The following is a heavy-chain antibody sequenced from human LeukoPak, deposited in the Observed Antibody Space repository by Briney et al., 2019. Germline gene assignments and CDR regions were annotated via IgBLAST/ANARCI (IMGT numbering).Heavy chain of an antibody. J-gene: IGHJ6*02. CDR3: ARAPDSSTWSYGIEI. D-gene: IGHD6-6*01. CDR2: IKQDGSEE. V-gene: IGHV3-7*05. CDR1: GFTLTSIW. Sequence: GGSLRPSCPVSGFTLTSIWMSCVRQAPGKGLEWVANIKQDGSEEVYVDSVKGRFTISRANAKNSLFLQMNTLRAEDTAVYYCARAPDSSTWSYGIEICGPGTTVTVSS.